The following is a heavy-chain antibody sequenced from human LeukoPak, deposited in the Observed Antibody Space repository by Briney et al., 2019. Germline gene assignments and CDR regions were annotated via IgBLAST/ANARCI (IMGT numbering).Heavy chain of an antibody. CDR3: ARDRDPYGGKPFDY. J-gene: IGHJ4*02. V-gene: IGHV3-21*01. Sequence: AGGSLRLSCAASGFTFSSYSMNWVRQAPGKGLEWVSSISSSSSYIYYADSVKGRFTISRDNAKNSLNLQMNSLRAEDTAVYYCARDRDPYGGKPFDYWGQGTLVTVSS. D-gene: IGHD4/OR15-4a*01. CDR1: GFTFSSYS. CDR2: ISSSSSYI.